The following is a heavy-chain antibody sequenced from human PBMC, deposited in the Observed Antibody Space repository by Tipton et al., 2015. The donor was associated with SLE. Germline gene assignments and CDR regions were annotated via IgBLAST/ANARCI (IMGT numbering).Heavy chain of an antibody. V-gene: IGHV4-59*11. CDR3: ARVLSPYLDAFDI. D-gene: IGHD3-16*01. Sequence: LRLSCTVSGGSISSHYWSWIRQPPGQGLEWIGYIYYSGSTNYNPSLKSRVTISVDTSKNQFSLKLSSVTAADTAVYYCARVLSPYLDAFDIWGQGTMVTVSS. J-gene: IGHJ3*02. CDR2: IYYSGST. CDR1: GGSISSHY.